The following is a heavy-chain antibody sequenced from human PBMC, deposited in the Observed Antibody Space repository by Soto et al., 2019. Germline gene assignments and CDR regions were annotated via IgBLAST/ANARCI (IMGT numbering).Heavy chain of an antibody. V-gene: IGHV4-31*03. J-gene: IGHJ5*02. CDR2: IYYSGST. D-gene: IGHD2-2*01. CDR1: GGSISSGGYY. CDR3: ARYFSSTSCRPFDP. Sequence: QVQLQESGPGLVKPSQTLSLTCTVSGGSISSGGYYWSWIRQHPGKGLEWIGYIYYSGSTYYNPSLKSRVTIPVATSKNQFSLKLSSVPAADTAVYYCARYFSSTSCRPFDPWGQGTLVTVSS.